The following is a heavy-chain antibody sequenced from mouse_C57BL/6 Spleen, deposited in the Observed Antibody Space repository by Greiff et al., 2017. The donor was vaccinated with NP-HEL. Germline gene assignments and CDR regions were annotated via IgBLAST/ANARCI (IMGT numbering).Heavy chain of an antibody. V-gene: IGHV5-4*01. CDR3: ARDYYGSSYVYAMDY. Sequence: DVHLVESGGGLVKPGGSLKLSCAASGFTFSSYAMSWVRQTPEKRLEWVATISDGGSYTYYPDNVKGRFTISRDNAKNNLYLQMSHLKSEDTAMYYCARDYYGSSYVYAMDYWGQGTSVTVSS. D-gene: IGHD1-1*01. CDR2: ISDGGSYT. J-gene: IGHJ4*01. CDR1: GFTFSSYA.